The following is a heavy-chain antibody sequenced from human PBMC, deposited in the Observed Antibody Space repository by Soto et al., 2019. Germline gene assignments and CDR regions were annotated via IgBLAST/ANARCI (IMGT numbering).Heavy chain of an antibody. D-gene: IGHD5-12*01. CDR1: GGSISSGDYY. J-gene: IGHJ4*02. CDR2: IYYSGST. Sequence: QVQLQESGPGLVKPSQTLSLTCTVSGGSISSGDYYWSWIRQPPGKGLEWIGYIYYSGSTYYDPALKSRVTTSVDTSKTQFARELSSLTAADTAVYYCARGVVATILFDYWGQGTLVTVSS. V-gene: IGHV4-30-4*01. CDR3: ARGVVATILFDY.